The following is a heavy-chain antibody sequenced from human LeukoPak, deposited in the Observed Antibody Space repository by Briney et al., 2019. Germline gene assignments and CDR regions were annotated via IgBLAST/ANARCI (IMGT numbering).Heavy chain of an antibody. CDR1: GGSISSSSYY. V-gene: IGHV4-39*07. Sequence: SETLSLTCTVSGGSISSSSYYWGWIRQSPGKGLEWIGNIYYSGSTYYNPSLKSRVTISVDTSKNQFSLKLSSVTAADTAVYYCAREGYSSGWYLGNYYYYYMDVWGKGTTVTVSS. CDR3: AREGYSSGWYLGNYYYYYMDV. J-gene: IGHJ6*03. D-gene: IGHD6-19*01. CDR2: IYYSGST.